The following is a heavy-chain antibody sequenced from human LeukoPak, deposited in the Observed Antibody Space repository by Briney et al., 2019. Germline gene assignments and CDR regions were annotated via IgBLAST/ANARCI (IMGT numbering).Heavy chain of an antibody. CDR2: ISYDGSNK. CDR3: AKDLYRQRRGSGTKGLLDY. J-gene: IGHJ4*02. Sequence: GGSLRLSCAASGFTFSSYGMHWVRQAPGEGLEWVAVISYDGSNKYYADSVKGRFTISRDNSKNTLYLQMNSLRAEDTAVYYCAKDLYRQRRGSGTKGLLDYWGQGTLVTVSS. CDR1: GFTFSSYG. D-gene: IGHD3-10*01. V-gene: IGHV3-30*18.